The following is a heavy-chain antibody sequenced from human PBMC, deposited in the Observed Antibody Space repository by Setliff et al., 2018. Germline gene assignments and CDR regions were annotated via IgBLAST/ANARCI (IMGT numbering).Heavy chain of an antibody. D-gene: IGHD3-10*01. CDR3: ARRWNFGPYGSGIHDGFDM. CDR1: DGSFSDYY. Sequence: LETLSLTCAVYDGSFSDYYWSWIRQPPGKGLEWIGEINHYGSTKYKSSLKSRVTISVDTPKNQFSLRLHSVTAADTAVYYCARRWNFGPYGSGIHDGFDMWGEGTMVTVSS. CDR2: INHYGST. V-gene: IGHV4-34*01. J-gene: IGHJ3*02.